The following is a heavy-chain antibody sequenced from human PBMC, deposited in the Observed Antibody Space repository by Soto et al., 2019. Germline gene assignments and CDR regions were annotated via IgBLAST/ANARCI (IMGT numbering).Heavy chain of an antibody. V-gene: IGHV1-18*01. CDR3: ARLAPCNRDTCYSRPLDY. Sequence: QVQLLQSGAEVKKPGASVKVSCKASGYTFATYGIGWVRQAPGQGLEWMGWITPYNGDTNYAQKLQGRVTMTTDTSTRTAYMEVRSLRSDDTAIYYCARLAPCNRDTCYSRPLDYWGQGTLVTVSS. CDR2: ITPYNGDT. J-gene: IGHJ4*02. D-gene: IGHD2-15*01. CDR1: GYTFATYG.